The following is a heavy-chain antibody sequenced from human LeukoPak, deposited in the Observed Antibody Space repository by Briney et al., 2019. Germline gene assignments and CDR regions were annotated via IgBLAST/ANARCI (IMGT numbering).Heavy chain of an antibody. V-gene: IGHV1-18*01. J-gene: IGHJ4*02. CDR3: VRADIRAIASSGWYGFDF. D-gene: IGHD6-19*01. CDR1: GYTFTSYG. Sequence: GASVKVSCKASGYTFTSYGITWVRQAPGQGLEWMGWISAYNGNTNYAQKLQGGVTMTTDTSTSTAYMELRSLRSDDTAVYYCVRADIRAIASSGWYGFDFWGQGTLVTVSS. CDR2: ISAYNGNT.